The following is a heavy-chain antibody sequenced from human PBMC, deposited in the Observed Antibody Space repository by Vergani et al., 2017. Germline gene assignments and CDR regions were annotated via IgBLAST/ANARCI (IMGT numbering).Heavy chain of an antibody. V-gene: IGHV3-30*18. CDR1: GFTFSSYG. CDR3: AKEHGSGRIRDYMDV. CDR2: ISYDGSNK. Sequence: QVQLVESGGGVVQPGRSLRLSCAASGFTFSSYGMHWVRQAPGKGLEWVAVISYDGSNKYYADSVKGRFTISRDNSKNTLYLQMNSLRAEDTAVYYCAKEHGSGRIRDYMDVWGKGTTVTVSS. D-gene: IGHD3-10*01. J-gene: IGHJ6*03.